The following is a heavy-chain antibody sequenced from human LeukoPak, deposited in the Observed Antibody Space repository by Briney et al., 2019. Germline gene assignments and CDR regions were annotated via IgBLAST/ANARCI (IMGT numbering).Heavy chain of an antibody. CDR1: GYTFTSYD. V-gene: IGHV1-8*01. CDR2: MNPNSGNT. D-gene: IGHD1-26*01. J-gene: IGHJ3*02. Sequence: ASVKVSCKASGYTFTSYDINWVRQATGQGLEWMGWMNPNSGNTGYAQKFQGRVTMTRNTSISTAYMELSSLRSEDTAVYYCARGRGSYYRRADAFDIWGQGTMVTVSS. CDR3: ARGRGSYYRRADAFDI.